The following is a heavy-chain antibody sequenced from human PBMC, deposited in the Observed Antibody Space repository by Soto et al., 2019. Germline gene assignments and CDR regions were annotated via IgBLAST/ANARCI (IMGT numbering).Heavy chain of an antibody. CDR2: INHSGST. V-gene: IGHV4-34*01. CDR1: GGSFSGYY. D-gene: IGHD2-21*02. J-gene: IGHJ4*02. CDR3: AGPGSGCGGDCYYFDY. Sequence: KTSETLSLTCALYGGSFSGYYWSWIRQPPGKGLEWIGEINHSGSTNYNPSLKSRVTISVDTSKNQFSLKLSSVTAADTAVYYCAGPGSGCGGDCYYFDYWGQGALVTVSS.